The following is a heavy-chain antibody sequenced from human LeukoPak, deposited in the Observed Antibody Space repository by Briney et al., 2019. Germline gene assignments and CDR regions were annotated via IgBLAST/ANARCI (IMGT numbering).Heavy chain of an antibody. Sequence: GGSLRLSCAASGFTFSSYAMSWVRQAPGKGLEWVSSISSSSSYIYYADSVKGRFTISRDNAKNSLYLQMNSLRAEDTAVYYCARDRCSGGSCYRFDYWGQGTLVTVSS. CDR3: ARDRCSGGSCYRFDY. J-gene: IGHJ4*02. CDR1: GFTFSSYA. CDR2: ISSSSSYI. V-gene: IGHV3-21*01. D-gene: IGHD2-15*01.